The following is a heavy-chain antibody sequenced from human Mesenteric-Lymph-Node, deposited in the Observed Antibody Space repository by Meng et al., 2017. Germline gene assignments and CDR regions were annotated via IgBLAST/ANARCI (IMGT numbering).Heavy chain of an antibody. CDR1: GYTFTNYG. Sequence: ASVKVSCKTSGYTFTNYGVTWVRQAPGLGLEWVGWISAYNGDTSSAQKLQGRVTMTTDTSTSTAYMDLRSLRSDDTAVYYCARVALGIQLWTLVYGMDVWGQGTTVTVSS. D-gene: IGHD5-18*01. V-gene: IGHV1-18*01. J-gene: IGHJ6*02. CDR2: ISAYNGDT. CDR3: ARVALGIQLWTLVYGMDV.